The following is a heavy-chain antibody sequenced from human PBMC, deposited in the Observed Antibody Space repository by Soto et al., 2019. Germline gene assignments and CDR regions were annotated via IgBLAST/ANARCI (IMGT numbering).Heavy chain of an antibody. V-gene: IGHV1-69*04. CDR3: ARDSMVRPAFDI. D-gene: IGHD3-10*01. J-gene: IGHJ3*02. CDR1: GGTFSSYT. Sequence: SVKVSCKASGGTFSSYTISWVRQAPGQGLEWMGRIIPIRGIANYAQKFQGRVTMTADKSTSTAYMELSSLRSEDTAVYYCARDSMVRPAFDIWGQGTMVTVSS. CDR2: IIPIRGIA.